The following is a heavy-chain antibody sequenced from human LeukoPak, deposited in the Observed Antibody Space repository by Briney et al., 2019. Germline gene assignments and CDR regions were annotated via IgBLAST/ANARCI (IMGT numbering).Heavy chain of an antibody. V-gene: IGHV3-7*04. J-gene: IGHJ4*02. CDR3: ARKRGFSYGPFDY. CDR1: GFNFSDSR. D-gene: IGHD5-18*01. CDR2: INQNGSEK. Sequence: GGSLRLSCTTSGFNFSDSRMTWVRQAPGKGLEWVANINQNGSEKYSVDSVKGRFTISRDNARNSLYLQMNSLRAEDTAVFYCARKRGFSYGPFDYWGRGTLVTVSS.